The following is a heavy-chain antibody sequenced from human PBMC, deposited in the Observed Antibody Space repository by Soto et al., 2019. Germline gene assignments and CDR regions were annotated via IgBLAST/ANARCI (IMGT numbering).Heavy chain of an antibody. CDR3: AKVGGPALGNYVRS. D-gene: IGHD1-26*01. CDR1: GFTFSTYA. CDR2: IRSGDGAT. Sequence: QLLESGGDLVQPGGSLRLSCAASGFTFSTYATNWVRQAPGKGLEWVSAIRSGDGATFYADAVKGRFTVSRDTSKNTLERQMNSRRVEDTAVYDGAKVGGPALGNYVRSWGQGTLVTVSS. V-gene: IGHV3-23*01. J-gene: IGHJ4*02.